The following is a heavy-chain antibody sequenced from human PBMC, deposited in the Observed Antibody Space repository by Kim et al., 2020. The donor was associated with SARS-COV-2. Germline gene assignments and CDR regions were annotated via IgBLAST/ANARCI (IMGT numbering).Heavy chain of an antibody. Sequence: YYADSVKGRFTISSDNSKNTLYLQMNSLRAEDTAVYYCAKTSEGTVTFDYWGQGTLVTVSS. V-gene: IGHV3-33*06. CDR3: AKTSEGTVTFDY. D-gene: IGHD4-17*01. J-gene: IGHJ4*02.